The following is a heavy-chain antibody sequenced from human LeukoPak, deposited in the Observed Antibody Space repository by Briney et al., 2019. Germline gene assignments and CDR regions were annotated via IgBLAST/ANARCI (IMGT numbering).Heavy chain of an antibody. CDR1: GYTFTSYY. CDR3: ARDLGQAGGSGWPRYDWLDL. V-gene: IGHV1-46*01. Sequence: GASVKVSCKASGYTFTSYYMHWVRQAPGHGLEWMGIMNPSGGTTYYAQKFQGRVTMTRDTSTSTVYMELSSLRSEDTALYYCARDLGQAGGSGWPRYDWLDLWGQGTLVTVSS. J-gene: IGHJ5*02. CDR2: MNPSGGTT. D-gene: IGHD6-19*01.